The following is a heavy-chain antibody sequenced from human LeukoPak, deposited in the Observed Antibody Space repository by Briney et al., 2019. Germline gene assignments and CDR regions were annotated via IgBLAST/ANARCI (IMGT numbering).Heavy chain of an antibody. Sequence: GGSLRLSCAASGFSFSSYGMHWVRQAPGKGLEWVAFIRYDGSNKYYADSVKGRFTISRDNSKNTLYLQMNSLRAEDTAVYYCAKDQQQWLVGILDYWGQGTLVTVSS. V-gene: IGHV3-30*02. CDR2: IRYDGSNK. D-gene: IGHD6-19*01. CDR3: AKDQQQWLVGILDY. J-gene: IGHJ4*02. CDR1: GFSFSSYG.